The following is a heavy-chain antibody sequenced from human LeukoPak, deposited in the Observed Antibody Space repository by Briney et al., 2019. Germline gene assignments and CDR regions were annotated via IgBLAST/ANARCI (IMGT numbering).Heavy chain of an antibody. D-gene: IGHD2-21*02. CDR2: IYPGDSDT. CDR1: GYSFTSYW. V-gene: IGHV5-51*01. J-gene: IGHJ4*02. CDR3: AGSHCGDTIDY. Sequence: GESLKISCKGSGYSFTSYWIGWVRQMPGKGVEWLGIIYPGDSDTRYSPSFQGQVTIPADKSISTAYLQWSNLKASDTAMFYCAGSHCGDTIDYGGQETLVTVSS.